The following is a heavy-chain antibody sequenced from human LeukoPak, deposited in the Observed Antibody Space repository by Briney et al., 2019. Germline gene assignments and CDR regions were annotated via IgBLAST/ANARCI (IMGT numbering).Heavy chain of an antibody. CDR2: IYYSGST. D-gene: IGHD6-13*01. V-gene: IGHV4-59*08. CDR1: GGSISSYY. Sequence: SETLPLTCTVSGGSISSYYWSWIRQPPGKGLEWIGYIYYSGSTNYNPSLKSRVTISVDTSKNQFSLKLSSVTAADTAVYYCARLRIAAAGTLLYFDYWGQGTLVTVSS. J-gene: IGHJ4*02. CDR3: ARLRIAAAGTLLYFDY.